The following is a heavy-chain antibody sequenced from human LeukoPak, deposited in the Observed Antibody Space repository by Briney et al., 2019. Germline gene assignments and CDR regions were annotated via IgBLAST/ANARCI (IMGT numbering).Heavy chain of an antibody. Sequence: GGSLRLSCAASEFSFSIYSMNWVRQAPGKGLGWVSYISSSSSSIYYADSVKGRFAISRDNAKNSLYLQMNSLRAEDTAIYYCARETGYDSYFDSWGQGTLVSVSS. CDR3: ARETGYDSYFDS. CDR2: ISSSSSSI. CDR1: EFSFSIYS. D-gene: IGHD5-12*01. V-gene: IGHV3-48*01. J-gene: IGHJ4*02.